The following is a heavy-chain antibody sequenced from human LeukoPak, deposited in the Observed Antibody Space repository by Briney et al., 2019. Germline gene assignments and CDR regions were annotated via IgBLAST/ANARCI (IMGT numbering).Heavy chain of an antibody. V-gene: IGHV3-11*04. CDR1: GFTFGDYY. CDR3: ARDQGESSGLYYFDY. CDR2: ISSGSAI. J-gene: IGHJ4*02. D-gene: IGHD6-19*01. Sequence: GGSLRLSCAASGFTFGDYYMSWIRQAPGKGLEWVSYISSGSAIYYADSVKGRFTISRDNAKNSLYLQMNSLRAEDTAVYYCARDQGESSGLYYFDYWGQGTLVTVSS.